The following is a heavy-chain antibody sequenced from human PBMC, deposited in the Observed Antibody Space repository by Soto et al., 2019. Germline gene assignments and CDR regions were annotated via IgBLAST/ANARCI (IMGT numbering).Heavy chain of an antibody. Sequence: GSLRLSCAASGFTFSDYYMNWIRQAPGKGLEWVSSISSSDSTTYYADSVKGRFTISRDTSENTVHLQMDSLRAEDTAVYYCARDDVLCDGGRCYGVPLDVWGKGTTVTVSS. CDR3: ARDDVLCDGGRCYGVPLDV. J-gene: IGHJ6*04. CDR2: ISSSDSTT. D-gene: IGHD2-15*01. V-gene: IGHV3-11*04. CDR1: GFTFSDYY.